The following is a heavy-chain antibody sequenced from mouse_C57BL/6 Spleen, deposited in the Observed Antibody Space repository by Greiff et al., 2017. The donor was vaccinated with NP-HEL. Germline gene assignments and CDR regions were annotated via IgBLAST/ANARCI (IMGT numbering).Heavy chain of an antibody. V-gene: IGHV1-19*01. CDR1: GYTFTDYY. J-gene: IGHJ2*01. CDR3: ARLGLDY. CDR2: INPYNGGT. Sequence: EVQLQQSGPVLVKPGASVKMSCKASGYTFTDYYMNWVKQSHGKSLEWIGVINPYNGGTSSTPTFKGQATLPVDKSSSTAYLELHSLTSEDSAVYYCARLGLDYWGQGTTLTVAS.